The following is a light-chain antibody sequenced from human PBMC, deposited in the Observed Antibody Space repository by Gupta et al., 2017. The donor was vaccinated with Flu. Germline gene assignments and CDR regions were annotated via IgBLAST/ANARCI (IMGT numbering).Light chain of an antibody. CDR3: SSYTISSSYL. V-gene: IGLV2-14*03. J-gene: IGLJ1*01. CDR2: DVS. CDR1: SRDVGNYNY. Sequence: QSALTQPASVSGSPGQSITISCTGTSRDVGNYNYVSWYQQHPGKAPKLMIYDVSNRPSGISNRFSGSKSGNTASLTISGLQAEDEADYYCSSYTISSSYLFRTGNKVSVL.